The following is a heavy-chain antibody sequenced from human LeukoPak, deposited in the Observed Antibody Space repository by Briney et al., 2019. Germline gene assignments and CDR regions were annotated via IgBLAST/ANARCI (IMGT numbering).Heavy chain of an antibody. Sequence: SETLSLTRTVSGGPISSGSYYWSWIRQPAGKGLEWIGRIYTSGSTNYNPSLKSRVTISVDTSKNQFSLKLSSVTAADTAVYYCARARKNYYMDVWGKGTTVTVSS. CDR1: GGPISSGSYY. CDR2: IYTSGST. CDR3: ARARKNYYMDV. J-gene: IGHJ6*03. V-gene: IGHV4-61*02.